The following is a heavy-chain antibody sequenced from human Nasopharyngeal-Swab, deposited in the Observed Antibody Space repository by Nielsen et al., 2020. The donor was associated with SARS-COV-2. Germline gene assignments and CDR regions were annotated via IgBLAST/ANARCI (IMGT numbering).Heavy chain of an antibody. CDR1: GFTFSDYW. D-gene: IGHD4-17*01. CDR3: ARYDYGDYFDY. J-gene: IGHJ4*02. V-gene: IGHV3-74*01. CDR2: ISSAGTNT. Sequence: GESLKISCAVSGFTFSDYWMHWVRQAPGKGLVWVSRISSAGTNTGYADSVKGRFTISRDNAKNTLYLQMNSLRAEDTAVYYCARYDYGDYFDYWGLGTLVTVSS.